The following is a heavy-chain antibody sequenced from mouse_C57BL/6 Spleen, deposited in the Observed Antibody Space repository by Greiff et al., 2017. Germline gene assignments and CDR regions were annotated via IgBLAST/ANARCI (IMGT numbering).Heavy chain of an antibody. CDR1: GYTFTSYG. CDR3: ARAYYESSTGGAMDY. V-gene: IGHV1-58*01. D-gene: IGHD1-1*01. Sequence: EVKLQESGAELVRPGSSVKMSCKTSGYTFTSYGINWVKQRPGQGLEWIGYIYIGNGYTEYNEKFKGKATLTSDTSSSTAYMQLSSLTSEDSAIYFCARAYYESSTGGAMDYWGQGTSVTVSS. J-gene: IGHJ4*01. CDR2: IYIGNGYT.